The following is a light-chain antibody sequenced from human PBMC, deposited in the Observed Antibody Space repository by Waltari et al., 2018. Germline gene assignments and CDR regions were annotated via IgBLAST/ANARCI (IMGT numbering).Light chain of an antibody. CDR1: ESIDTY. J-gene: IGKJ3*01. CDR2: AAS. CDR3: QQSYTTPFT. V-gene: IGKV1-39*01. Sequence: DIRMTQSPSSLYASVGDRVTITCRASESIDTYLNWYQHKPGKAPEPLIFAASTLHGGVPSRFSGSGSGTDFTLTISSLQPEDFAAYYCQQSYTTPFTFGPGTNVDSK.